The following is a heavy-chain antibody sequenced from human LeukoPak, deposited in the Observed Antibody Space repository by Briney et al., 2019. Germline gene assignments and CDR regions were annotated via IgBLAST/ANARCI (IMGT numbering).Heavy chain of an antibody. D-gene: IGHD1-7*01. V-gene: IGHV3-53*01. J-gene: IGHJ4*02. Sequence: GGSLRLSCAASGFTVSSNYMSWVRQAPGKGLEWVSVIYSGGSTYYADSVKGRFTISRDNSKNTLYLQMNSLRAEDTAVYYCAKALLTGTTGYFDYWGQGTLVTVSS. CDR1: GFTVSSNY. CDR2: IYSGGST. CDR3: AKALLTGTTGYFDY.